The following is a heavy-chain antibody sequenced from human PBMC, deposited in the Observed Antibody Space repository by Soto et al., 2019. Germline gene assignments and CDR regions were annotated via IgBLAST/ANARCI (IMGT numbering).Heavy chain of an antibody. Sequence: ASVNVSCKTSGYTFTSYDINWVRQATGQGLEWMGWMNPNSGNTAYAQKFQGRVTMTRNTSISTAYMELSSLRSEDTAVYYCARERSSGAFDIWGQGTMVTVSS. V-gene: IGHV1-8*01. CDR1: GYTFTSYD. CDR3: ARERSSGAFDI. D-gene: IGHD1-26*01. J-gene: IGHJ3*02. CDR2: MNPNSGNT.